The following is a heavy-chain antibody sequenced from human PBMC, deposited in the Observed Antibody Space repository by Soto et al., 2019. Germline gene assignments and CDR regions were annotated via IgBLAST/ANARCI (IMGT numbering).Heavy chain of an antibody. CDR3: ARADPDASVGY. CDR2: ISYSGST. CDR1: GGSMSSHS. D-gene: IGHD3-16*01. J-gene: IGHJ4*02. V-gene: IGHV4-59*11. Sequence: SETLSLTYTVSGGSMSSHSWTWLRQPPGKGLEWIGYISYSGSTYYNPSLKSRVTISADTSRTQFSMKMSSVIAADTAVYYCARADPDASVGYWGQGTLVTVSS.